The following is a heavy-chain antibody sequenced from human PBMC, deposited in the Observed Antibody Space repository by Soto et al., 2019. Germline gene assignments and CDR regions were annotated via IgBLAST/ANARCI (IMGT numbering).Heavy chain of an antibody. J-gene: IGHJ2*01. V-gene: IGHV2-5*02. D-gene: IGHD3-10*01. CDR2: IYWDDDK. CDR1: GFSLSTSGVG. CDR3: ARVLKSMVNRYWYFDL. Sequence: QITLKESGPTLVKPTQTLTLTCTFSGFSLSTSGVGVGWIRQPPGKALEWLALIYWDDDKRYSPSLKTMLTITKDTSKNHAVLTTTNMDPLYTATYYCARVLKSMVNRYWYFDLWGRGTLVTVSS.